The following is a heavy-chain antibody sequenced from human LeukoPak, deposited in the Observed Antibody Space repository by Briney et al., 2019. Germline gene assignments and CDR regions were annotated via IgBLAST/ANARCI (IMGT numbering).Heavy chain of an antibody. Sequence: ASVKVSCKASGYTFTDYYMHWVRQAPGQGLEWMGWISAYNGNTNYAQKLQGRVTMTTDTSTSTAYMELRSLRSDDTAVYYCARPTYYYDTTRDYYYYYYMDVWGKGTTVTVSS. CDR3: ARPTYYYDTTRDYYYYYYMDV. CDR2: ISAYNGNT. D-gene: IGHD3-22*01. CDR1: GYTFTDYY. J-gene: IGHJ6*03. V-gene: IGHV1-18*04.